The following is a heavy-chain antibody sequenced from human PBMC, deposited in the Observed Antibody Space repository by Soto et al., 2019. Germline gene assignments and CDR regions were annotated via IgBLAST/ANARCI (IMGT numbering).Heavy chain of an antibody. CDR1: GGSISSGGYY. CDR2: IYYSGST. J-gene: IGHJ4*02. CDR3: ARDSTTMVRGVRSSGGFDY. D-gene: IGHD3-10*01. V-gene: IGHV4-31*03. Sequence: SETLSLTCTVSGGSISSGGYYWSWIRQHPGKGLEWIGYIYYSGSTYYNPSLKSRVTISVDTSKNQFSLKLGSVTAADTAVYYCARDSTTMVRGVRSSGGFDYWGQGTLVTVSS.